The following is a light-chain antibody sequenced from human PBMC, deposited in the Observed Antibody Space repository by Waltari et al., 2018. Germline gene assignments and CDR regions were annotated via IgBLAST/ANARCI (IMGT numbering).Light chain of an antibody. V-gene: IGLV3-19*01. J-gene: IGLJ1*01. Sequence: SSELTQDPAVSVGLGQTVTITCRGDSLRTYYANWYQQKPGQAPLLVIFGENDRPSGIPDRFSASNSGNTASLTITGAQAEDEADYYCNSRESRTNLIFVFGTGTKVTVL. CDR2: GEN. CDR3: NSRESRTNLIFV. CDR1: SLRTYY.